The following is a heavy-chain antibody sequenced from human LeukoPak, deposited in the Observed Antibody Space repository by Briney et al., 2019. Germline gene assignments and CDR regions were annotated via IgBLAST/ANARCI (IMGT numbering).Heavy chain of an antibody. CDR1: GGSISSYY. Sequence: SETLSLTCTVSGGSISSYYWSWIRQPPGEGLEWIGYIYYSGSTNYNPSLKSRVTMSVDTSKNQFSLKLSSVTAADTAVYYCARDTINIVATYYYYYMDVWGKGTTVTISS. CDR3: ARDTINIVATYYYYYMDV. D-gene: IGHD5-12*01. J-gene: IGHJ6*03. V-gene: IGHV4-59*12. CDR2: IYYSGST.